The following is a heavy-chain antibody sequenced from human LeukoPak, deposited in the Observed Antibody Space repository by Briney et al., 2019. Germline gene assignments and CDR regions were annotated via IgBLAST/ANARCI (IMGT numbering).Heavy chain of an antibody. CDR3: ARDLPSPVPSKNYFDS. V-gene: IGHV1-69*10. Sequence: GASVKVSCRASGDTFTNHGVSWVRQAPGRGLEWMGRVIPTFNIRNYAQKFQGRVTITADKSTSTGYMELSSLSSEDTAVYYCARDLPSPVPSKNYFDSWGRRTLVIVSS. CDR2: VIPTFNIR. J-gene: IGHJ4*02. D-gene: IGHD6-19*01. CDR1: GDTFTNHG.